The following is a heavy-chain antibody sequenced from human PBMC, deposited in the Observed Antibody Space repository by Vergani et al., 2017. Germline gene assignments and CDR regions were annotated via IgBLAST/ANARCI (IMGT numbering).Heavy chain of an antibody. CDR2: IYPGDSDP. V-gene: IGHV5-51*01. CDR3: SRFLYSGSYSPH. D-gene: IGHD1-26*01. Sequence: EVQLVPSGAEVKTPGESLKISCKVSGYSFTSYWLGWVRQLPGKGLEWMGIIYPGDSDPRYSPSFQGQVTISADKSISTAYLQWSSLKASDTAMYYCSRFLYSGSYSPHWGQGTLVTVSS. J-gene: IGHJ1*01. CDR1: GYSFTSYW.